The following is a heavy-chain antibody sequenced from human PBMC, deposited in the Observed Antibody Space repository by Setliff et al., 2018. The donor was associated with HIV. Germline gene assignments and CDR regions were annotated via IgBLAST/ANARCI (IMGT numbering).Heavy chain of an antibody. Sequence: GGSLRLSCAASGFTFRLYGMHWVRRAPGKGLEWVASIQFDGKNQYYSESVKGRFTISRDNSKSAVDLQMNSPTSEDAAIYYCAKFKYAINSTYYFDSWGRGTLVTVSS. CDR1: GFTFRLYG. D-gene: IGHD2-2*01. CDR3: AKFKYAINSTYYFDS. CDR2: IQFDGKNQ. J-gene: IGHJ4*02. V-gene: IGHV3-30*02.